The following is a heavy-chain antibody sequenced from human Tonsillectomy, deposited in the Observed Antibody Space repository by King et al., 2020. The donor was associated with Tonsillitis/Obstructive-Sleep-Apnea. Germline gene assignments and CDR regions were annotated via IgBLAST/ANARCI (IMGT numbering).Heavy chain of an antibody. Sequence: QLVQSGGGVVQPGRSLRLSCAASGFTFSSYGMHWVRQAPGKGLEWVAVIWYDGSNKHYADSVKGRFTISRDNSKNTLYLQMNNLRAEDTAVYYCARDGAAAESPFDYWGQGTLVTVSS. CDR1: GFTFSSYG. CDR2: IWYDGSNK. J-gene: IGHJ4*02. CDR3: ARDGAAAESPFDY. D-gene: IGHD2-15*01. V-gene: IGHV3-33*01.